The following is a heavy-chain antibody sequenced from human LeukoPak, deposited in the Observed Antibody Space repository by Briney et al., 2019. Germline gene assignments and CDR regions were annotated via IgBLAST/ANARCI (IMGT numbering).Heavy chain of an antibody. CDR1: GFTFSSYG. CDR3: ARGPSGYHNT. J-gene: IGHJ4*02. CDR2: IHYDGTNE. V-gene: IGHV3-30*02. D-gene: IGHD5-12*01. Sequence: PGGSLRLSCAASGFTFSSYGMHWVRQAPGKGLEWVAFIHYDGTNEYYADSVKGRFTISRDNSKNTLYLQMNSLRAEDTAVYYCARGPSGYHNTGGQGTLVTVSS.